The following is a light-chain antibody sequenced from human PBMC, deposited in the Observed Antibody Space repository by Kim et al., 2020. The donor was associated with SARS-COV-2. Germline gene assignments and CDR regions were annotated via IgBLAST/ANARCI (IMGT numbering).Light chain of an antibody. CDR1: IIGSKS. Sequence: APGETASILCGGNIIGSKSVHWYQQRPGQAPVLVVYGDITRPSGIPERLSGSRSGNTATLTISAVEVGDEADYYCQVWDNSADVVIFGGGTQLTVL. CDR2: GDI. CDR3: QVWDNSADVVI. V-gene: IGLV3-21*02. J-gene: IGLJ2*01.